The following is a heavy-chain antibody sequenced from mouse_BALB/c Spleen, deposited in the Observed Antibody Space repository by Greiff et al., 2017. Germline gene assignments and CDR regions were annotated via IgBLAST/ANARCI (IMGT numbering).Heavy chain of an antibody. V-gene: IGHV1-15*01. Sequence: VKLMESGAELVRPGASVTLSCKASGYTFTDYEMHWVKQTPVHGLEWIGAIDPETGGTAYNQKFKGKATLTADKSSSTAYMELRSLTSEDSAVYYCTRGAVQFAYWGQGTLVTVSA. CDR1: GYTFTDYE. J-gene: IGHJ3*01. CDR3: TRGAVQFAY. CDR2: IDPETGGT.